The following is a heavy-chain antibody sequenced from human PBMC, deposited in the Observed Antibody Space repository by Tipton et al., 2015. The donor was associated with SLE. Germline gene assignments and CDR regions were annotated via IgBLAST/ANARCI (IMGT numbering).Heavy chain of an antibody. CDR3: ARQQGGYSYGYYFNGMDV. Sequence: TLSLTCTVSGDSITSYYWSWIRQPPGKGLEWIGHMYYTGHTTYNPSLKSRVTMSVDMSKNQFSLRLSSVTAGDTAVYYCARQQGGYSYGYYFNGMDVWGQGTTVTVSS. V-gene: IGHV4-59*08. J-gene: IGHJ6*02. CDR2: MYYTGHT. D-gene: IGHD5-18*01. CDR1: GDSITSYY.